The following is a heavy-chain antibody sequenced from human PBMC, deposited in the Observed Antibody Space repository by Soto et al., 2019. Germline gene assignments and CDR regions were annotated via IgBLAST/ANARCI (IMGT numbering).Heavy chain of an antibody. CDR3: ASTGYCSGGSCYPPEN. J-gene: IGHJ4*02. CDR2: IIPIFGTA. D-gene: IGHD2-15*01. CDR1: GGTFSSYA. V-gene: IGHV1-69*13. Sequence: SVKVSCKASGGTFSSYAISWVRQAPGQGLEWMGGIIPIFGTANYAQKFQGRVTITADESTSTAYMELSSLRSEDTAVYYCASTGYCSGGSCYPPENWGQGTLVTVS.